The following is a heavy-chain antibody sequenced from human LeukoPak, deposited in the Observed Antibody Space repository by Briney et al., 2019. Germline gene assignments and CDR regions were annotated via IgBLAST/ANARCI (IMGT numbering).Heavy chain of an antibody. D-gene: IGHD2-15*01. CDR3: ARGSGGSFDY. J-gene: IGHJ4*02. CDR1: GYTFTSYG. V-gene: IGHV1-18*01. CDR2: ISEYNTNT. Sequence: ASVKVSCKPSGYTFTSYGISWVQQAPGQGLEWMGWISEYNTNTNYAQKLQGRVTMTTDTSTNTAYLELRSLTSDDTAVYYCARGSGGSFDYWGQGTLVTVSS.